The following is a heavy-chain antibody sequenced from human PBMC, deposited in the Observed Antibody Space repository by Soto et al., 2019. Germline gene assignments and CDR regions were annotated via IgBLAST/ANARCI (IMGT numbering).Heavy chain of an antibody. V-gene: IGHV1-18*01. CDR3: VSGSDFDY. CDR1: GYTFTSYG. Sequence: QVQLVQSGAEVKKPGASLMVSCKASGYTFTSYGITWVRQAPGQGLEWMGWISTYNGYTDYAQKLQGRVTMTRDTATSTAYMELSSLRSDDTAVYYCVSGSDFDYWGQGTLVTVSS. J-gene: IGHJ4*02. CDR2: ISTYNGYT.